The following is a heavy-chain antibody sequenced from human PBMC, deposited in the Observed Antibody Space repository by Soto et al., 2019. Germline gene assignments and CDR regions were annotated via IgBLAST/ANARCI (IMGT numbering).Heavy chain of an antibody. Sequence: QVQLQESGPGLVEPSGTLSLTCAVSGASIGTNNWWSWVRQPPGKGLEWIGEVYHSGTTNCNPSLKSRVTISIGKSKNQFSLTLTSMTAADTALYYCAVPGRGDFDYWSQGTLVTVSS. CDR3: AVPGRGDFDY. V-gene: IGHV4-4*02. CDR2: VYHSGTT. D-gene: IGHD5-12*01. J-gene: IGHJ4*02. CDR1: GASIGTNNW.